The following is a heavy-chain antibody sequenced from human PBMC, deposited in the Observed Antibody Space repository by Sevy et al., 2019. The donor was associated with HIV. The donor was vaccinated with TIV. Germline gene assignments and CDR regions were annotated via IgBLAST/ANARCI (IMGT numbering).Heavy chain of an antibody. D-gene: IGHD3-10*01. J-gene: IGHJ3*02. CDR3: ARDRFFRDAFDI. Sequence: GGSLRLSCAASGFTFSSYAMHWVRQAPGKGLEWVAVISYDGSNKYYADSVKGRFTISRDNSKNTLYLQMNSLRAEDTAVYYGARDRFFRDAFDIWGQGTMVTVSS. CDR1: GFTFSSYA. V-gene: IGHV3-30*04. CDR2: ISYDGSNK.